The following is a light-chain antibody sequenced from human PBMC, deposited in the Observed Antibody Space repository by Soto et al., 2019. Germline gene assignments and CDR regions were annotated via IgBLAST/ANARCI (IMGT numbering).Light chain of an antibody. CDR3: QQYNSWT. CDR2: KAS. CDR1: QRFISW. V-gene: IGKV1-5*03. Sequence: DIQMTQAPSSLSASVGERVTITWRASQRFISWLAWYQHKRGKAPKLLIYKASSLESGVPSRFSGSGYGTEFTLTISSLQPDDFATYYCQQYNSWTFGQGTKVEIK. J-gene: IGKJ1*01.